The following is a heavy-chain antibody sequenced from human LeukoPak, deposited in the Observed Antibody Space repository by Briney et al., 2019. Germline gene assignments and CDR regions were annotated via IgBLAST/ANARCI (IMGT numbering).Heavy chain of an antibody. CDR2: IRYDGSNK. D-gene: IGHD7-27*01. V-gene: IGHV3-30*02. J-gene: IGHJ4*02. CDR3: AKDLGPDPYFDY. Sequence: TGGSLRHFCAASGFTFSSYGMHWVRQAPGKGLEWVAFIRYDGSNKYYADSVKGRFTISRDNSKNTLYLQMNSLRAEDTAVYYCAKDLGPDPYFDYWGQGTLVTVSS. CDR1: GFTFSSYG.